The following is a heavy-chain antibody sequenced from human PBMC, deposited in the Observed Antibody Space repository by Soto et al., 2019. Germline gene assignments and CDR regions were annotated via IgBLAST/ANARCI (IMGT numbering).Heavy chain of an antibody. D-gene: IGHD4-17*01. V-gene: IGHV1-69*12. CDR1: GGTFSSYA. Sequence: QVQLVQSGAEVKKPGSSVKVSCKASGGTFSSYAISWVRQAPGQGLEWMGGIIPIFGTANYAQNFQGRVTLTADESTSTAYLELVSLRAEDTAVYYCGREPAVNLGDLNGFDPWGQGTLVTVSS. J-gene: IGHJ5*02. CDR2: IIPIFGTA. CDR3: GREPAVNLGDLNGFDP.